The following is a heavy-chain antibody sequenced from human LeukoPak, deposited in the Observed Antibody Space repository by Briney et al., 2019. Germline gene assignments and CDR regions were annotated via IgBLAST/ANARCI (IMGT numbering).Heavy chain of an antibody. CDR1: GGSISSGGYS. CDR2: IYHSGST. V-gene: IGHV4-30-2*01. CDR3: ARLYSGSYYFDY. Sequence: PSETLSLTCAVSGGSISSGGYSWSWIRQPPGKGLEWIGYIYHSGSTYYNPSLKSRVTISVDRSKNQFSLKLSSVTAADTAVYYCARLYSGSYYFDYWGQGTLVTVSS. D-gene: IGHD1-26*01. J-gene: IGHJ4*02.